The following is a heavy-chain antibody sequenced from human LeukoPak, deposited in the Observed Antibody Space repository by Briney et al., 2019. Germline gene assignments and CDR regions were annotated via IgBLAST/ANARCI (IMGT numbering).Heavy chain of an antibody. D-gene: IGHD6-6*01. J-gene: IGHJ5*02. CDR1: GYTCTGDF. CDR3: ARGNIATRRGENWFDP. Sequence: GASVKVSCKASGYTCTGDFIHWVRQAPGQGLEWMGWINSDSSGTNYARKFQGRVTMTRDTSISTAYMELSSLRSDDTAVFYCARGNIATRRGENWFDPWGQGTLVTVSS. V-gene: IGHV1-2*02. CDR2: INSDSSGT.